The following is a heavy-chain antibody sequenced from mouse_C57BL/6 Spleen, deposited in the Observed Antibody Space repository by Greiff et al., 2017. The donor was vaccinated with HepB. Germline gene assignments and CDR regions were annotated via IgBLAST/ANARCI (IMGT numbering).Heavy chain of an antibody. V-gene: IGHV5-4*03. D-gene: IGHD4-1*01. CDR1: GFTFSSYA. CDR2: ISDGGSYT. Sequence: EVMLVESGGGLVKPGGSLKLSCAASGFTFSSYAMSWVRQTPEKRLEWVATISDGGSYTYYPDNVKGRFTISRDNAKNNLYLQMSHLKSEDTAMYYCAGNWDWYFDVWGTGTTVTVSS. J-gene: IGHJ1*03. CDR3: AGNWDWYFDV.